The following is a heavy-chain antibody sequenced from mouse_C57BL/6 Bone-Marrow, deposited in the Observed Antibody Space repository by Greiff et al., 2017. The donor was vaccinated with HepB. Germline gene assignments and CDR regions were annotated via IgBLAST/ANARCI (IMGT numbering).Heavy chain of an antibody. J-gene: IGHJ3*01. CDR1: GYTFTDHT. CDR2: IYPRDVST. D-gene: IGHD2-4*01. CDR3: ARGVDDYDEWFAY. Sequence: VQLQQSDAELVKPGASVKISCKVSGYTFTDHTIHWMKQRPEQGLEWIGYIYPRDVSTKYNEKLKGKATLTADKSSSTAYMQLNSLTSEDSAVYFCARGVDDYDEWFAYWGQGTLVTVSA. V-gene: IGHV1-78*01.